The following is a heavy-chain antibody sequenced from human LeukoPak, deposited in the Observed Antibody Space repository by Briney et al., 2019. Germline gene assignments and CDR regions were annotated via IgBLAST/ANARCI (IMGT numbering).Heavy chain of an antibody. CDR1: GFSLSSYI. J-gene: IGHJ4*02. V-gene: IGHV3-21*01. D-gene: IGHD3-10*01. Sequence: GGSLRLSCAASGFSLSSYIMNWVRQAPGKGLEWVSSISRSSTFIYYAVSVKGRFTISRDNAENSLYLQMNRLRAEDTAVYYCVRGIRGAYHYFEYWGQGTLVTVSS. CDR3: VRGIRGAYHYFEY. CDR2: ISRSSTFI.